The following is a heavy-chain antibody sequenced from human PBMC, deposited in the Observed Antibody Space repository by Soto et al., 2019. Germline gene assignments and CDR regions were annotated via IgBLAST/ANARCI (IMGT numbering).Heavy chain of an antibody. V-gene: IGHV1-69*01. Sequence: QLQLLQSGAELREPGSTVTIYCSPSGGTFVSSAFAGMRQAPGGRLEWMGGIIPILGTTKYAEKFLARLTIRADDSSRTAYLELRSLTVDDTALYFCAKKNPHGDSNKSWLDPWGQGTLVTVST. CDR3: AKKNPHGDSNKSWLDP. J-gene: IGHJ5*02. D-gene: IGHD2-8*01. CDR2: IIPILGTT. CDR1: GGTFVSSA.